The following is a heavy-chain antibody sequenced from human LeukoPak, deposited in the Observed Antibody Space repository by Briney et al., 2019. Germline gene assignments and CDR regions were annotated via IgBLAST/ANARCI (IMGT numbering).Heavy chain of an antibody. Sequence: PGGSLRLSCAASGFTFSSYSMNWVRQAPGKGLEWVSSISSSSYIYYADLVKGRFTISRDNAKNSLYLQMNSLRAEDTAVYYCVREFSYYDSSGLYWGQGTLVTVSS. CDR1: GFTFSSYS. CDR3: VREFSYYDSSGLY. D-gene: IGHD3-22*01. J-gene: IGHJ4*02. V-gene: IGHV3-21*01. CDR2: ISSSSYI.